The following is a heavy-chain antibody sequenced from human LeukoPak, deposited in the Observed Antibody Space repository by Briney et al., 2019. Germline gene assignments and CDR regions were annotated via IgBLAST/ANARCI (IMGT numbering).Heavy chain of an antibody. CDR3: ASGGTAVVMALTYYFDT. V-gene: IGHV4-38-2*01. D-gene: IGHD3-22*01. CDR2: IYHTGST. Sequence: SETLSPTCAVSGYSISSGYYWGWIRQPPGKGLEWIGSIYHTGSTYYNPSLQSRVTISLDSPKNQFSLKLTSVTAADTAVYYCASGGTAVVMALTYYFDTWGQGTPVTVSS. J-gene: IGHJ4*02. CDR1: GYSISSGYY.